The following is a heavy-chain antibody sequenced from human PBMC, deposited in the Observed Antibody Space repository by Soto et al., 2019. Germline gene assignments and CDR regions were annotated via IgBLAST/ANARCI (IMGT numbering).Heavy chain of an antibody. D-gene: IGHD1-26*01. V-gene: IGHV3-30*18. CDR2: ISYDGSSK. Sequence: QVQLVESGGGVVQPGRSLRLSCAASGFTFSSYGMHWVRQAPGKGLEWVAVISYDGSSKYYADSVKGRFTISRENTKNTLYLQMNSLRAEDTAVHYCAKAKYSGSYHYYGMDVWGQGTTVTVSS. CDR3: AKAKYSGSYHYYGMDV. J-gene: IGHJ6*02. CDR1: GFTFSSYG.